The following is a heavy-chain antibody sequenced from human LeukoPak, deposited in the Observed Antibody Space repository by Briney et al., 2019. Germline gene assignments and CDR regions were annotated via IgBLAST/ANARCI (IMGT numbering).Heavy chain of an antibody. CDR3: AKDSRRFGESHFDY. CDR2: ISSSSSYI. V-gene: IGHV3-21*04. Sequence: GGSLRLSCAASGFTFSSYSMNWVRQAPGKGLEWVSSISSSSSYIYYADSVKGRFTISRDNAKNSLYLQMNSLRVEDTALYFCAKDSRRFGESHFDYWGQGTLVTVSS. CDR1: GFTFSSYS. J-gene: IGHJ4*02. D-gene: IGHD3-10*01.